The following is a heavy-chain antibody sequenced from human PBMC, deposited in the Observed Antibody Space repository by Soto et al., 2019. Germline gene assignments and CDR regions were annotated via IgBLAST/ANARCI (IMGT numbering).Heavy chain of an antibody. CDR1: GYTFTSYA. D-gene: IGHD3-9*01. J-gene: IGHJ4*02. Sequence: ASVKVSCKASGYTFTSYAMHWVRQAPGQGLEWMGWINAGNGNTKYSQKFQGRVTMTRDTSISTAYMELSRLRSEDTAVYYCARVLRYFDWLTPLGYWGQGTLVTVSS. V-gene: IGHV1-3*01. CDR2: INAGNGNT. CDR3: ARVLRYFDWLTPLGY.